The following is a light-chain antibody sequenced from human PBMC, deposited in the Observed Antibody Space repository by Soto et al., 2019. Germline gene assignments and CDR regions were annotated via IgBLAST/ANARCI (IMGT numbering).Light chain of an antibody. CDR3: QNYSSVPV. Sequence: DIQMTQSPTSLSASVGDRVTITCRASQGIRNFVAWYQQKPGKAPKLLIYAASTLQTGVPSRFSGSVSGTDFAITINSLQPEDVATYSCQNYSSVPVFGPGTKVEIK. J-gene: IGKJ3*01. V-gene: IGKV1-27*01. CDR2: AAS. CDR1: QGIRNF.